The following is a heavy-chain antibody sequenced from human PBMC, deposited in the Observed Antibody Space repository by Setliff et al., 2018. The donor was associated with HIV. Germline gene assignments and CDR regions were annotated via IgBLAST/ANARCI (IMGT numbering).Heavy chain of an antibody. J-gene: IGHJ4*02. V-gene: IGHV1-69*05. CDR3: GKDRYDNYVWGSYHGPDF. CDR1: GGTFSSYA. Sequence: SVKVSCKASGGTFSSYAISWVRQAPGQGLEWMGGIIPIFGTANYAQKFQGRVTITTDESTSTAYMELSSLRSEDTAVYYCGKDRYDNYVWGSYHGPDFWGQGTLVTVSS. D-gene: IGHD3-16*01. CDR2: IIPIFGTA.